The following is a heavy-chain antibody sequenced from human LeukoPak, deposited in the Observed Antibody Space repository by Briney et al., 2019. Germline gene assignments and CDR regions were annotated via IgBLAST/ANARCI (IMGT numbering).Heavy chain of an antibody. J-gene: IGHJ4*02. CDR2: MNPNSGVT. Sequence: ASVKVSCKPSGYTFTVNYLHWVRQAPGQGREWVGWMNPNSGVTGYAQNFQGRVTMTRDTSISTAYMELSSLTSDDTAVYYCTRGAGTSWFDYWGQGSLVTVSS. CDR3: TRGAGTSWFDY. D-gene: IGHD2-2*01. V-gene: IGHV1-2*02. CDR1: GYTFTVNY.